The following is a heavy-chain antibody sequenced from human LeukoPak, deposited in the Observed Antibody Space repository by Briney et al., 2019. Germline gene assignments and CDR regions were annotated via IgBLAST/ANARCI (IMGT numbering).Heavy chain of an antibody. CDR1: GYSLTSYW. Sequence: GESLKISCKGSGYSLTSYWIGWVRQMPGKGLEWMGIIYPGDSDTTYSPSFQGQVTISADKSIRTAYLQWSSLKASDTAIYYCVLGLMVRGAINRFDYWGQGALVTVSS. CDR3: VLGLMVRGAINRFDY. D-gene: IGHD3-10*01. CDR2: IYPGDSDT. J-gene: IGHJ4*02. V-gene: IGHV5-51*01.